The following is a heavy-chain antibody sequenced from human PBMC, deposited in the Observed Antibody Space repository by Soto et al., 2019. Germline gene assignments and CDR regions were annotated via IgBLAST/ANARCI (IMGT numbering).Heavy chain of an antibody. CDR1: GGSISSSSYY. CDR2: IYYSGST. V-gene: IGHV4-39*07. CDR3: ARDLGDFWSGYLGRYYYYGMDV. Sequence: PSETLSLTCTVSGGSISSSSYYWGWIRQPPGKGLEWIGSIYYSGSTYYNPSLKSRVTISVDTSKNQFSLKLSSVTAADTAVYYCARDLGDFWSGYLGRYYYYGMDVWGQGTTVTVSS. J-gene: IGHJ6*02. D-gene: IGHD3-3*01.